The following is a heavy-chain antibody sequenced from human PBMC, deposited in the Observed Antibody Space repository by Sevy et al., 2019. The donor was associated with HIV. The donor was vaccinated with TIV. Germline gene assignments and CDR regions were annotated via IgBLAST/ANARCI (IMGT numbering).Heavy chain of an antibody. D-gene: IGHD2-2*01. J-gene: IGHJ4*02. V-gene: IGHV3-30*18. Sequence: GGALRLSCAASGFTFSSYGMHWVRQAPGKGLEWVAVISYDGSNKYYADSVKGRFTICRDNSKNTLYLQMNSLRAEDTAVYYCAKDAVLSTSELDYWGQGTLVTVSS. CDR2: ISYDGSNK. CDR1: GFTFSSYG. CDR3: AKDAVLSTSELDY.